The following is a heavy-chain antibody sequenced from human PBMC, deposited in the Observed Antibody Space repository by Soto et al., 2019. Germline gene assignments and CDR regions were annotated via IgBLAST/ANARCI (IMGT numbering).Heavy chain of an antibody. CDR1: GGSFSGYY. D-gene: IGHD3-22*01. CDR3: ARAYSSGYYFRLDP. V-gene: IGHV4-34*01. J-gene: IGHJ5*02. Sequence: QVQLQQWGAGLLKPSETLSLTCAVYGGSFSGYYWSWIRQPPGKGLEWIGEINHSGSTNYNPSLKSRVTLSVDTSKNQFSLKPSSVTAADTAVYYCARAYSSGYYFRLDPWGQGTLVTVSS. CDR2: INHSGST.